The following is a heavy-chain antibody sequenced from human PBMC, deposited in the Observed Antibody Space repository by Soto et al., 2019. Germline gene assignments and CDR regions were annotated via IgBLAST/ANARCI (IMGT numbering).Heavy chain of an antibody. Sequence: PGGSLRLSCAASGFTFSSYWMSWVRQAPGKGLEWVANIKQDGSEKYYVDSVKGRFTISRDNAKNSLYLQMNSLRAEDTAVYYCARDKGTSWYNWCVHWGQGTMVTVSS. V-gene: IGHV3-7*03. CDR3: ARDKGTSWYNWCVH. D-gene: IGHD6-13*01. J-gene: IGHJ5*02. CDR2: IKQDGSEK. CDR1: GFTFSSYW.